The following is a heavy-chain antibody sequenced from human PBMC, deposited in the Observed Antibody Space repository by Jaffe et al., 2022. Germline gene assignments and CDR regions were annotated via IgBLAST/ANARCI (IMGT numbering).Heavy chain of an antibody. CDR3: TRDRGVQFSSGWLSGYFDL. J-gene: IGHJ2*01. V-gene: IGHV3-30*02. CDR2: IGNDGNIK. Sequence: QEQLVESGGGVVQPGGSLRLSCAASGFIFSNYGMRWVRQAPGKGLQWVAFIGNDGNIKYNRESVKGRFTISRDNSKNTLYLQMSSLRPDDTAMYYCTRDRGVQFSSGWLSGYFDLWGRGTLVTVSS. D-gene: IGHD6-19*01. CDR1: GFIFSNYG.